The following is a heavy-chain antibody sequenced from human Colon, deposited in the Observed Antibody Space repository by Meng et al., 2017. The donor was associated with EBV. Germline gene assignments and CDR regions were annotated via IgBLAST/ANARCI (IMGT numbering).Heavy chain of an antibody. CDR3: TRVGDYAYKD. J-gene: IGHJ1*01. V-gene: IGHV3-74*01. D-gene: IGHD4-17*01. CDR1: GLTFSSYW. CDR2: INGDGSST. Sequence: EVQLVESGGGVVQPGGALRLSCAASGLTFSSYWMHWVRQGPGQGLVWVSRINGDGSSTSYADSVKGRFTISRDNAKNALYLQMNNLKPEDTAMYYCTRVGDYAYKDWGQGTLVTVAS.